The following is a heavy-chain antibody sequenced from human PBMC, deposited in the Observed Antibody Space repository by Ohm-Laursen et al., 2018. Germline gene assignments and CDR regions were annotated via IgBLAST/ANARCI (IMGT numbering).Heavy chain of an antibody. D-gene: IGHD3-10*01. J-gene: IGHJ6*02. CDR1: GFTFSSYG. V-gene: IGHV3-30*03. Sequence: SLRLSCSASGFTFSSYGMHWVRQAPGKGLEWVAVISYDGSNKYYADSVKGRFTISRDNSKNTLYLQMNSLRAEDTAVYYCATAPGGEFIHYYYYYGMDVWGQGTTVTVSS. CDR3: ATAPGGEFIHYYYYYGMDV. CDR2: ISYDGSNK.